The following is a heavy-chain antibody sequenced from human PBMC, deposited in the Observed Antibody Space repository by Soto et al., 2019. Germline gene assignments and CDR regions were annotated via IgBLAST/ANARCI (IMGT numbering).Heavy chain of an antibody. CDR3: GSPAGGITFGGVIVPITY. CDR2: ISSSGSTI. CDR1: GFTFSDYY. J-gene: IGHJ4*02. V-gene: IGHV3-11*01. D-gene: IGHD3-16*02. Sequence: GGSLRLSCAASGFTFSDYYMSWIRQAPGKGLEWVSYISSSGSTIYYADSVKGRFTISRDNAKNSLYLQMNSLRAEDTAVYYCGSPAGGITFGGVIVPITYWGQGTLVTVSS.